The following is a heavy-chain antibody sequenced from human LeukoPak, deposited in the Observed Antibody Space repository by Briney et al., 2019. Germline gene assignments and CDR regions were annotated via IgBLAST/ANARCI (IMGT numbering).Heavy chain of an antibody. CDR1: GGSISSYY. J-gene: IGHJ4*02. V-gene: IGHV4-59*01. CDR3: ARLDGIQLWLTGFDY. D-gene: IGHD5-18*01. CDR2: IYYSGST. Sequence: SEILSLTCTVSGGSISSYYWSWIRQPPGKGLEWIGYIYYSGSTNYNPSLKSRVTISVDTSKNQFSLKLSSVTAADTAVYYCARLDGIQLWLTGFDYWGQGTLVTVSS.